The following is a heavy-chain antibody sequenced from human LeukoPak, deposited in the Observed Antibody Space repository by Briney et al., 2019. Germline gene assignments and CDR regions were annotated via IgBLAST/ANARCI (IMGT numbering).Heavy chain of an antibody. D-gene: IGHD3-16*01. CDR1: GYTFTNYY. V-gene: IGHV1-46*01. J-gene: IGHJ4*01. CDR2: IRHSGGT. CDR3: AREGEGGTFDY. Sequence: ASVKVSCKASGYTFTNYYMHWVRQAPGQGLEWMGIIRHSGGTIYAQKFQGRVAMTGDTSTSTVYMELSSLRSEDTALYYCAREGEGGTFDYWGQGTLVTVSS.